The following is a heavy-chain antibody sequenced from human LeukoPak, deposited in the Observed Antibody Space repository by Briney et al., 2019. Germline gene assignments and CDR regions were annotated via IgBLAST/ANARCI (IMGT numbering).Heavy chain of an antibody. CDR2: FDPEGGET. D-gene: IGHD6-19*01. CDR1: GYTLTELS. Sequence: ASVKVSCKVSGYTLTELSMHWVRQAPGKGLEWMGGFDPEGGETIYAQKFQGRVTMTEDTSTDTAYMELSSLRSEDTAVYYCATAHSGWYGYYFDYWGQGTLVTVSS. CDR3: ATAHSGWYGYYFDY. V-gene: IGHV1-24*01. J-gene: IGHJ4*02.